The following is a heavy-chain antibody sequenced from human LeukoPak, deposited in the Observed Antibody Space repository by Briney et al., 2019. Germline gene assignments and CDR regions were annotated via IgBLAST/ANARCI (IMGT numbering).Heavy chain of an antibody. Sequence: GGSLRHSCAASGFTFSDYYMSWIRQAPGKGLEWVSYISSSSSYTNYADSVKGRFTISRDNAKNSLYLQMNSLRAEDTAVYYCARDRGRSGFYGMDVWGQGTTVTVSS. V-gene: IGHV3-11*06. CDR2: ISSSSSYT. J-gene: IGHJ6*02. D-gene: IGHD6-19*01. CDR1: GFTFSDYY. CDR3: ARDRGRSGFYGMDV.